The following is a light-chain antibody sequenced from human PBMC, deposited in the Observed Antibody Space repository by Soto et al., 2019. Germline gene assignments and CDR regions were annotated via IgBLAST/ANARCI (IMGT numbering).Light chain of an antibody. J-gene: IGLJ2*01. CDR3: QAWDSSTRV. CDR2: QDS. CDR1: KLGDKY. Sequence: SYELTQPPSVSVSPGQTASITCSGDKLGDKYACWYQQKPGQSPVLVISQDSKRPSGIPERFSGSNSGNTATLTISGTQAMDEADYYCQAWDSSTRVFGGGTELTVL. V-gene: IGLV3-1*01.